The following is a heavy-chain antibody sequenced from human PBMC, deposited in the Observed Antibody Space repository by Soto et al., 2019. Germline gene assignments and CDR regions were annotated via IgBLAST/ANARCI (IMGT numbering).Heavy chain of an antibody. CDR3: ARQGSGWYEGIDY. CDR1: GGSISSGGYY. V-gene: IGHV4-31*03. D-gene: IGHD6-19*01. J-gene: IGHJ4*02. Sequence: QVQLQESGPGLVKPSQTLSLTCTVSGGSISSGGYYWSWIRQHPGKGLEWIGYIYYSGSTYYNPSLTSRVTISVDTSKNQFSLKLSSVTAADTAVYYCARQGSGWYEGIDYWGQGTLVTVSS. CDR2: IYYSGST.